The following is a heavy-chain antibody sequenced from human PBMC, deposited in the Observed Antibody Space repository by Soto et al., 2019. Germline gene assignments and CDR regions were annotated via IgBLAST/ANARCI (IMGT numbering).Heavy chain of an antibody. Sequence: QVQLVQSGAEVKKPGSSVKVSCKASGGTFSSYAISWVRQAPGQGLEWMGGIIPIFGTANYAQKFQGRVTITADESTSTDYMELSSLRSEDTAVYYCARGGGWDYYGSGSYYYGMDVWGQGTTVTVSS. CDR1: GGTFSSYA. CDR3: ARGGGWDYYGSGSYYYGMDV. D-gene: IGHD3-10*01. J-gene: IGHJ6*02. CDR2: IIPIFGTA. V-gene: IGHV1-69*12.